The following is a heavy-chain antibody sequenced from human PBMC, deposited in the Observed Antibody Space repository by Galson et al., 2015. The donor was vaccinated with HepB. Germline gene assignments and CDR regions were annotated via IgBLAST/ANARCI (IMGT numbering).Heavy chain of an antibody. CDR2: INTNTGNP. V-gene: IGHV7-4-1*02. CDR1: GYTFNSYA. D-gene: IGHD3-10*01. CDR3: ARTPYYGSGSHSNAWFDP. Sequence: SVKVSCKASGYTFNSYAMNWVRQAPRQGLEWMGWINTNTGNPTYAQGFTGRFVFSLDTSVTTAYLQISSLKAEDTAVYYCARTPYYGSGSHSNAWFDPWGQGTLVTVSS. J-gene: IGHJ5*02.